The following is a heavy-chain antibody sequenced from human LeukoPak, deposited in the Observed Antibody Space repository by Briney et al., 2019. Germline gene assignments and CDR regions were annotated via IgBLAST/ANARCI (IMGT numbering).Heavy chain of an antibody. V-gene: IGHV1-18*01. D-gene: IGHD2-2*01. J-gene: IGHJ4*02. CDR2: ISGYDGNT. CDR3: ARDVYCSSTTCRTLYFDY. CDR1: GYSFTCYG. Sequence: ASVKVSCKASGYSFTCYGISWVRQAPGQGLEWMGWISGYDGNTNYAQKFQGRVTMTTDTSTNTAYMELRSLSSDDTAVYYCARDVYCSSTTCRTLYFDYWGQGTLVTVSS.